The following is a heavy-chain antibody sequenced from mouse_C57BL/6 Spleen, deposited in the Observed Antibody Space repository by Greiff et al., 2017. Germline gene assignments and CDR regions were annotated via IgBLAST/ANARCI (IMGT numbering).Heavy chain of an antibody. V-gene: IGHV2-5*01. J-gene: IGHJ1*03. CDR2: IWRGGST. CDR1: GFSLTSYG. CDR3: AKPDDGYLYWYFDV. Sequence: QVQLQQSGPGLVQPSQSLSITCTVSGFSLTSYGVHWVRQSPGKGLEWLGVIWRGGSTDYNAAFMSRLSITKDNSKSQVFFKMNSLQADDTAIYYCAKPDDGYLYWYFDVWGTGTTVTVTS. D-gene: IGHD2-3*01.